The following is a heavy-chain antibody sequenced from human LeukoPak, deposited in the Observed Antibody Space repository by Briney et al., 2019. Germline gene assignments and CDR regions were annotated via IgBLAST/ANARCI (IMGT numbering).Heavy chain of an antibody. CDR2: INHSGST. CDR1: GGSFSGYY. CDR3: ARDYYDTVGAFDI. Sequence: SETLSLTCAVYGGSFSGYYWSWIRQPPGKGLEWIGEINHSGSTNYNPSLKSRVTISVDTSKNQFSLKLSSVTAADTAVYYCARDYYDTVGAFDIWGQGTMVTVSS. D-gene: IGHD3-22*01. J-gene: IGHJ3*02. V-gene: IGHV4-34*01.